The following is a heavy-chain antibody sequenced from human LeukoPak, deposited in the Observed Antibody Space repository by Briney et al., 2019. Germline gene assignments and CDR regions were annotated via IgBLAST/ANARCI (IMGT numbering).Heavy chain of an antibody. J-gene: IGHJ4*02. CDR2: SYHSGST. CDR3: ARVQVCSSTSCYMASDY. D-gene: IGHD2-2*02. CDR1: GYSISSGYY. V-gene: IGHV4-38-2*02. Sequence: SETLSLTCTVSGYSISSGYYWGWSRQPPGEGQEWTGSSYHSGSTYYDASLKSRVTISVDTSKDQLSLKLSSVTAADTAVYYCARVQVCSSTSCYMASDYWGQGNPVTASS.